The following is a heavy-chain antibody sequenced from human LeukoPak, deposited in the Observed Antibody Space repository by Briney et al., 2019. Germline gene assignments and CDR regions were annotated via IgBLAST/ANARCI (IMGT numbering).Heavy chain of an antibody. CDR2: ISAYDGNT. V-gene: IGHV1-18*01. CDR1: GYTFTSYG. CDR3: AGGGIAAAGYPFYYYMDV. Sequence: ASVKVSCKASGYTFTSYGISWGGQAPGQGLEWLGWISAYDGNTNYAQKLQGRVTMTTDTSTSTAYMELRSLRSDDTAVYYCAGGGIAAAGYPFYYYMDVWGKGPRSPSP. J-gene: IGHJ6*03. D-gene: IGHD6-13*01.